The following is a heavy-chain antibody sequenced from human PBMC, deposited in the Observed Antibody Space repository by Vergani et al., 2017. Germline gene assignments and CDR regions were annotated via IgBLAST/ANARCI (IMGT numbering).Heavy chain of an antibody. CDR2: FYYSGST. Sequence: QLQLQESGPGLVKPSETLSLTCTVSGGSISSSSYYWGWIRQPPGKGLEWIGSFYYSGSTYYNPSLKSRVTISVDTSKNQFSLKLSSVTAADTAVYYCARGLARTLGFDYWGQGTLVTVSA. CDR3: ARGLARTLGFDY. J-gene: IGHJ4*02. CDR1: GGSISSSSYY. D-gene: IGHD3-3*02. V-gene: IGHV4-39*07.